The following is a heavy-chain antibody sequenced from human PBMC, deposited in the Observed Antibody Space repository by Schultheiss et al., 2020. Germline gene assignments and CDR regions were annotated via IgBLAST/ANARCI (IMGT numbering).Heavy chain of an antibody. CDR1: GFTFDDYG. Sequence: GGSLRLSCAASGFTFDDYGMHWVRQAPGKGLEWVSAISGSGGSTYYADFVKGRFTISRDNAKNSLYLQMNSLRAEDTAVYYCATDRGASPFDYWGQGTQVTVSS. CDR2: ISGSGGST. D-gene: IGHD6-6*01. CDR3: ATDRGASPFDY. V-gene: IGHV3-23*01. J-gene: IGHJ4*02.